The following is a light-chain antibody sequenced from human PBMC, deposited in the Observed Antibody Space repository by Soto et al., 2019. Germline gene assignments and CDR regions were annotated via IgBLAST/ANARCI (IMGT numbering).Light chain of an antibody. J-gene: IGLJ1*01. Sequence: QSVLTQPASVSGSPGQSITISCTGTSSDVGGYNYVSWYQQHPGKAPKLMIYDVNDRPSGVSHRFSGSKPGNTAPLSISGLQPEDEADYYCSSYTSSTTNVFGTGTKVTVL. V-gene: IGLV2-14*03. CDR1: SSDVGGYNY. CDR3: SSYTSSTTNV. CDR2: DVN.